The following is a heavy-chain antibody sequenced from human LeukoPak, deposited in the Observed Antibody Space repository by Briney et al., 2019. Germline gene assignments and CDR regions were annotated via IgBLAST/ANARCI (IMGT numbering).Heavy chain of an antibody. CDR3: ARARIRLDY. V-gene: IGHV4-34*01. Sequence: PSETLSLTCAVYGGSFSGYYWRWFRHPPGKGLEWLGEINHSGSTNYNPSLKSRVTISVDTSKNQFSLKLSSVTAADTAVYDCARARIRLDYWGQGTLVTVSS. CDR1: GGSFSGYY. J-gene: IGHJ4*02. CDR2: INHSGST.